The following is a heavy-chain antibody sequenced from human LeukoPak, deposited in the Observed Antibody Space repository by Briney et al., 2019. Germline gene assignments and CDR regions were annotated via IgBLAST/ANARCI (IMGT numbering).Heavy chain of an antibody. CDR2: VNWNGGST. CDR1: GFTFDDYG. J-gene: IGHJ4*02. D-gene: IGHD3-3*01. Sequence: GGSLRLSCAASGFTFDDYGMSWVRQAPGKGLEWISGVNWNGGSTGYADSVKGRFTISRDNAKNSLYLQMNSLRVEDTAMYYCARAWGNDYDLNYWGQGTLVTVSS. CDR3: ARAWGNDYDLNY. V-gene: IGHV3-20*04.